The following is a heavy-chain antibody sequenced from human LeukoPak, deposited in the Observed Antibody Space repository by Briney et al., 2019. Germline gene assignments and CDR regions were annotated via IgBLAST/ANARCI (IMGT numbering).Heavy chain of an antibody. V-gene: IGHV3-21*01. J-gene: IGHJ4*02. CDR2: ISSSSSYI. Sequence: PGGSLRLSCAASGFTFSSYSMNWVRQAPGKGLEWVSSISSSSSYIYYADSVKGRFTISRDNAKNSLYLQMNSLRAEDTAVYYCASEQLRLGELSYSLFDYWGQGTLVTVSS. CDR1: GFTFSSYS. CDR3: ASEQLRLGELSYSLFDY. D-gene: IGHD3-16*02.